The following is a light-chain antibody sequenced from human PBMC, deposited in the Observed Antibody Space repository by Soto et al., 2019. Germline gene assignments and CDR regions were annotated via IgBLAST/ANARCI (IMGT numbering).Light chain of an antibody. CDR3: QQRSYWPIT. Sequence: ETVMTQSPATLSVSPGERATLSCRASQTVSSNLAWYQQKPGQSPRLLIYGASTRATGIPARFSGSGSGTEFTLTINSLQSEDFAVYYCQQRSYWPITFGQGTRLENK. CDR1: QTVSSN. J-gene: IGKJ5*01. V-gene: IGKV3-15*01. CDR2: GAS.